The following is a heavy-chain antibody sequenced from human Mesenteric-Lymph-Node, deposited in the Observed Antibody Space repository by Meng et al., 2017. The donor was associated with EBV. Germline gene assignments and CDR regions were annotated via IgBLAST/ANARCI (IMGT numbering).Heavy chain of an antibody. J-gene: IGHJ4*01. CDR2: IYWDDDK. CDR3: SHRRSDFAGNIIVDY. Sequence: ITLKESGPTLVNPTQTLPLTCTFSGFSLLTRGVAVSWIRQPPGKALECLGIIYWDDDKHYSPSLKSRLTITRDTSKSQVVLTMTNMDPVDTATYYCSHRRSDFAGNIIVDYWGHGTLVTVSS. V-gene: IGHV2-5*02. D-gene: IGHD6-13*01. CDR1: GFSLLTRGVA.